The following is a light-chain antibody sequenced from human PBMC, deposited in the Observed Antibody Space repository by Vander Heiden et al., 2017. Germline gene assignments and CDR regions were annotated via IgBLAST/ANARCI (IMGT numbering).Light chain of an antibody. CDR3: QQRSNWPLFT. CDR1: QSVSSY. CDR2: DAS. J-gene: IGKJ2*01. Sequence: EIVLTQSPATLSLSPVERATLSCRASQSVSSYLAWYQQKPGQAPRLLIYDASNRATGIPARFSGSGSGTDFTLTISSREPEDVAVYYCQQRSNWPLFTFGQGTKLEIK. V-gene: IGKV3-11*01.